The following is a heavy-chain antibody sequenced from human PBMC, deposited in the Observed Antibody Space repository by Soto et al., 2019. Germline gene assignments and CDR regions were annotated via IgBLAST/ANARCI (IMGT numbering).Heavy chain of an antibody. Sequence: GGSLRLSCAASGFTFSSYAMSWVRQAPGKGLEWVSAISGSGGSTYYADSVKGRFTISRDNSKNTLYLQMNSLRAEDTAVYYCAKAPLWVGEFPSPYYYGMDVWGQGTTVTVSS. D-gene: IGHD3-10*01. V-gene: IGHV3-23*01. J-gene: IGHJ6*02. CDR3: AKAPLWVGEFPSPYYYGMDV. CDR2: ISGSGGST. CDR1: GFTFSSYA.